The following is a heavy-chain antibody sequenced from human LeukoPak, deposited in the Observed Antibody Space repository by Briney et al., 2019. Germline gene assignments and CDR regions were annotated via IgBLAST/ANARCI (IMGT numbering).Heavy chain of an antibody. V-gene: IGHV3-33*01. Sequence: PGGSLRLSCAASAFSLSSYGMHWVRQAPGKGLEWVALIWYDGSNRYYGDSVKGRFTISRDNSKNTLYLQMNSLRAEDTALYYCARRADDAFDIWGQGTMVTVSS. CDR1: AFSLSSYG. J-gene: IGHJ3*02. CDR3: ARRADDAFDI. CDR2: IWYDGSNR.